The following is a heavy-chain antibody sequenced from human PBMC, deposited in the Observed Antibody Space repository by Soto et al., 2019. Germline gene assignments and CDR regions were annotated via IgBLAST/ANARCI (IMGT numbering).Heavy chain of an antibody. CDR2: MLYSGLT. Sequence: SETLSLTCIVSGYSGSSSYYYWAWIRQPPGKGLEWIGSMLYSGLTYYNPSLKSRVTLSVDTSKNQFSVRLNSVTASDTAVYYCAPLSVSLSGPYGIHVWGQGTTVTVSS. CDR1: GYSGSSSYYY. V-gene: IGHV4-39*01. CDR3: APLSVSLSGPYGIHV. D-gene: IGHD2-15*01. J-gene: IGHJ6*02.